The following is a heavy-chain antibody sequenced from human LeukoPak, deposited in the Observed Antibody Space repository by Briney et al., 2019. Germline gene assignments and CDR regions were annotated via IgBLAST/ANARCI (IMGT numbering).Heavy chain of an antibody. V-gene: IGHV3-23*01. D-gene: IGHD6-13*01. Sequence: PRGSLRLPCAASGLTLSSYAMSWVRQAPGKGLEWVSAICASGGSTYYADSVKGRFTISRDTSKNTLYRQMKSLRAEDTAVYYCAKVISSSCGNVGYWGQGTLVTGPS. CDR1: GLTLSSYA. CDR3: AKVISSSCGNVGY. J-gene: IGHJ4*02. CDR2: ICASGGST.